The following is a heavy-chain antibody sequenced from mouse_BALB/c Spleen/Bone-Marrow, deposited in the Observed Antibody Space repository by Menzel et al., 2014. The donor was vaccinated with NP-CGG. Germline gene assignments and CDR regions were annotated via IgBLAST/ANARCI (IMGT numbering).Heavy chain of an antibody. D-gene: IGHD2-3*01. J-gene: IGHJ2*01. V-gene: IGHV1-87*01. CDR1: GYTFTSYW. CDR3: ARWRYYFDY. CDR2: IYPGDGDT. Sequence: VQLQQSGAELARPGASVKLSCKASGYTFTSYWMQWVKQRPGQGLEWIGAIYPGDGDTRYTQKFKGKATLTADKSSSTAYIQLSSLASEGSAVYYCARWRYYFDYWGQGATLPDSP.